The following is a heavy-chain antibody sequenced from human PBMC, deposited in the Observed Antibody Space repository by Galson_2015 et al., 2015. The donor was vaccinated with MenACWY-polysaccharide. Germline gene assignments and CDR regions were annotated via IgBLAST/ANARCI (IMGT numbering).Heavy chain of an antibody. Sequence: LRLSCAASGFPFDDYAMHWVRQAPGKGLEWVSGISWNSGNIGYADSVKGRFTISRDNAKNSLYLQMNSLRAEDTALYYCAKAYIVVTTRSAFDIWGQGTMVTVSS. CDR2: ISWNSGNI. D-gene: IGHD2-21*01. V-gene: IGHV3-9*01. CDR3: AKAYIVVTTRSAFDI. CDR1: GFPFDDYA. J-gene: IGHJ3*02.